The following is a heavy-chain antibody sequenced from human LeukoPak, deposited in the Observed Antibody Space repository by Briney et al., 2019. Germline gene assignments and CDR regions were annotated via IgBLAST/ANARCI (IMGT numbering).Heavy chain of an antibody. V-gene: IGHV1-69*04. Sequence: SVKVSCKASGYTFTSYGISWVRQAPGQGLEWMGRIIPILGIAKYAQKFQGRVTITADKSTSTAYMELSSLRSEDTAVYYCAIGITMVRGVITAADYWGQGTLVTVSS. CDR1: GYTFTSYG. CDR3: AIGITMVRGVITAADY. D-gene: IGHD3-10*01. CDR2: IIPILGIA. J-gene: IGHJ4*02.